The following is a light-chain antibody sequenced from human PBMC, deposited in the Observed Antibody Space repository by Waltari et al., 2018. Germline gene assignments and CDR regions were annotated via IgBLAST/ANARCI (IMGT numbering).Light chain of an antibody. Sequence: QSALTQPASVSGSPGQSITISCTGTSSDIGGNNYVSWYQQHPGKAPKLMIYAVIHRPSVISDRFSGSRSGNTASLTISGLQADDEADYYCYSYTTTNTQVFGSGTKVTVL. CDR2: AVI. J-gene: IGLJ6*01. V-gene: IGLV2-14*03. CDR1: SSDIGGNNY. CDR3: YSYTTTNTQV.